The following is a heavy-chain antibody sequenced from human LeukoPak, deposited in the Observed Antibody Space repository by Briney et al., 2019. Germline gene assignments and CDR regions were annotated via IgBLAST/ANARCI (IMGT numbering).Heavy chain of an antibody. CDR1: GFTFSTYA. D-gene: IGHD6-19*01. CDR3: ARNDFGSGWLGDY. V-gene: IGHV3-23*01. CDR2: IGGSGGGT. Sequence: GGSLRLSCAASGFTFSTYAMSWARQAPGKGLEWVSTIGGSGGGTYYAESVKGQFIISRDTSKNTLFLQMNSLRAEDTALYYCARNDFGSGWLGDYWGQGTLVTVSS. J-gene: IGHJ4*02.